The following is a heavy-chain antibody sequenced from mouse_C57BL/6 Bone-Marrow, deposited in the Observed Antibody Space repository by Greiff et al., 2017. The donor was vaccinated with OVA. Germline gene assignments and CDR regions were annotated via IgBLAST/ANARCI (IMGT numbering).Heavy chain of an antibody. Sequence: EVQLQQSGPELVKPGASVKISCKASGYTFTDYYMNWVKQSHGKSLEWIGDINPNNGGTSYNQKFKGKATLTVDKSSSTAYMELRSLTSEDSAVYYCARGAFDDWGQGTTLTVSS. J-gene: IGHJ2*01. CDR1: GYTFTDYY. CDR3: ARGAFDD. CDR2: INPNNGGT. V-gene: IGHV1-26*01.